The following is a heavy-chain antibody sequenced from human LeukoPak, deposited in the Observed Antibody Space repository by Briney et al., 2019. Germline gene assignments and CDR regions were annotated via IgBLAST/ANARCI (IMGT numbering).Heavy chain of an antibody. CDR2: IKSKTDGGTT. D-gene: IGHD1-26*01. J-gene: IGHJ6*04. V-gene: IGHV3-15*01. CDR1: GFTFSNAW. Sequence: PGGSLRLSCAASGFTFSNAWMSWVRQAPGKGLEWVGRIKSKTDGGTTDYAAPVKGRFTISRDDSKNTLYLQMYSLKTEDTAVYYCTTREVVPILMDVWGKGTTVTVSS. CDR3: TTREVVPILMDV.